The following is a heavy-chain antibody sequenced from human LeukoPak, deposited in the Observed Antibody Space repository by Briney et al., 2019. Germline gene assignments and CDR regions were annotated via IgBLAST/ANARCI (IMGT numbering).Heavy chain of an antibody. CDR2: INHTGDN. Sequence: SETLSLTCAVYGGTFSGYYWAWIRQPPGKGLEWIGEINHTGDNNNNPSLESRVSILVDTSKNQFSLRLTDVTAADAALYFCARSLDGSGYSGIIDYWGQGTLVSASS. J-gene: IGHJ4*02. V-gene: IGHV4-34*01. CDR1: GGTFSGYY. CDR3: ARSLDGSGYSGIIDY. D-gene: IGHD5-12*01.